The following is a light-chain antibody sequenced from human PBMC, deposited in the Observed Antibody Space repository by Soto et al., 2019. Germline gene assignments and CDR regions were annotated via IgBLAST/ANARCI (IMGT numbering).Light chain of an antibody. Sequence: EIVMTQSPATLSVSPGEGATLSCRASQSVSSNLAWYQQKPGQAPRLLIYGASTRATGIPARFSGSGSGTEFTLTISRLEPEDFAVYYCQQYGSSPYTFGQGTRLEIK. CDR2: GAS. CDR1: QSVSSN. CDR3: QQYGSSPYT. J-gene: IGKJ5*01. V-gene: IGKV3-15*01.